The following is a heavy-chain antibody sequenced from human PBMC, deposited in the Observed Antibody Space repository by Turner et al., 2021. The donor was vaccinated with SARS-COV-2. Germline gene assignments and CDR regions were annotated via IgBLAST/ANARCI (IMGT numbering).Heavy chain of an antibody. V-gene: IGHV3-23*01. CDR1: GFTFSNYA. D-gene: IGHD3-22*01. CDR3: AKRDFADSNGYAPLFDY. Sequence: EVQLLESGGGLVQPGGSLRLSCAASGFTFSNYAMTWVRQTPGKGLEWVLGISGSSFTTYYADPAKGRFTISRDKAKNTLYMQMNSLRVEDTAVYYCAKRDFADSNGYAPLFDYWGQGTLVTVSS. J-gene: IGHJ4*02. CDR2: ISGSSFTT.